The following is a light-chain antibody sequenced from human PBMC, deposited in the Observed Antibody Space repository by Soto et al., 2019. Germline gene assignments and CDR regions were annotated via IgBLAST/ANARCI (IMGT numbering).Light chain of an antibody. J-gene: IGKJ5*01. Sequence: EIMMTQSPATLSESPGERATLSCRASQSVSNNLAWYQQKPGQAPRLLIYYASPRATGITPRFIGSRSGPEVSLTTSSLQSDDFALYYCWQYNNWPPMTFGQGTGLEIK. CDR1: QSVSNN. V-gene: IGKV3-15*01. CDR3: WQYNNWPPMT. CDR2: YAS.